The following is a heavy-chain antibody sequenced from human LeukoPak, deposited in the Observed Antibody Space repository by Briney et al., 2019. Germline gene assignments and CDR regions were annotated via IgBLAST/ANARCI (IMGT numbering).Heavy chain of an antibody. D-gene: IGHD6-13*01. Sequence: SETLSLTCAVSGYSISSGYYWGGIRQPPGKGLEWIGSIYHSGSTYYNPSLKSRVTISVDTSKNQFSLKLSSVTAADTAVYYCARDLSSSYGGAFDIWGQGTMVTVSS. CDR2: IYHSGST. J-gene: IGHJ3*02. CDR3: ARDLSSSYGGAFDI. CDR1: GYSISSGYY. V-gene: IGHV4-38-2*02.